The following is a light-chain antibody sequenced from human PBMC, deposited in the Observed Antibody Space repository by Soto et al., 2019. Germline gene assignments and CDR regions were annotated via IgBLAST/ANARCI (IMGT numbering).Light chain of an antibody. V-gene: IGKV1-39*01. CDR2: AAS. J-gene: IGKJ2*01. Sequence: DIQMTQSPSSLAASVGDRVTITCRASQNIAGYLNWYRQKPGRAPELLIHAASSLQSAVPSRFGGSGSGTDFTLTISSLQPEGFASYYCQQSYISPYTFGQGTKLEIK. CDR1: QNIAGY. CDR3: QQSYISPYT.